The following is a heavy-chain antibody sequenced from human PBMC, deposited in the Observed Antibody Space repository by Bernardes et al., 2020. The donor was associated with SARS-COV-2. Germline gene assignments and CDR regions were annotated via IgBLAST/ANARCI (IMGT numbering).Heavy chain of an antibody. D-gene: IGHD3-10*02. Sequence: SGPTLVKPTQTLTLTCTFSGFSLSTSGVGVGWIRQPPGKGLEWIGQINHSGSTKYNPSLKSRATISVDTSKNQFSLILTSVTAADTAFYYCASLTATYHDDRADFDWFDPWGQGTLVTVSS. J-gene: IGHJ5*02. CDR2: INHSGST. V-gene: IGHV4-39*07. CDR3: ASLTATYHDDRADFDWFDP. CDR1: GFSLSTSGVG.